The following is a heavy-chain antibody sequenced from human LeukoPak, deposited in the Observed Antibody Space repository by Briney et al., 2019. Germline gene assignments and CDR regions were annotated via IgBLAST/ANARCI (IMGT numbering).Heavy chain of an antibody. CDR3: AKGYCSSTSCYRDYYYYYMDV. D-gene: IGHD2-2*02. J-gene: IGHJ6*03. V-gene: IGHV3-30-3*01. Sequence: GRSLRLSCAASGFTFSSYAMHWVRQAPGKGLEWVAVISYDGSNKYYADSVKGRFTISRDNSKNTLYLQMNSLRAEDTAVYYCAKGYCSSTSCYRDYYYYYMDVWGKGTTVTVSS. CDR2: ISYDGSNK. CDR1: GFTFSSYA.